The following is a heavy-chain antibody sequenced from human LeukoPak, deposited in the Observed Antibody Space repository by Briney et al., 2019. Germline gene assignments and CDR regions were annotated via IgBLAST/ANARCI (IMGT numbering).Heavy chain of an antibody. Sequence: GGSLRLSCAASGFTFTNYWMSWVRQAPGKGLEWVANIKPDGSGKYYVDSVKGRFTISRDNAKNSLYLQMNGLRAEDTAVYYCAKARGTEGYSSSWYDRAFDPWGQGTLVTVSS. D-gene: IGHD6-13*01. V-gene: IGHV3-7*03. CDR2: IKPDGSGK. CDR1: GFTFTNYW. J-gene: IGHJ5*02. CDR3: AKARGTEGYSSSWYDRAFDP.